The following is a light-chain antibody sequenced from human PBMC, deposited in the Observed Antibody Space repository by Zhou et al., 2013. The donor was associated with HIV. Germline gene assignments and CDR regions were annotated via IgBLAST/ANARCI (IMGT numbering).Light chain of an antibody. V-gene: IGKV3-20*01. CDR1: QSVSSSS. CDR2: AAS. J-gene: IGKJ1*01. Sequence: EIVLTQSPGTLSLSPGERATLSCRASQSVSSSSLAWYQQKPGQAPRLLIYAASSRATGVPDRFRGSGSGTDFTLTISSLQSEDVAVYYCHQYNNWPPGGTFGRGTKVEIK. CDR3: HQYNNWPPGGT.